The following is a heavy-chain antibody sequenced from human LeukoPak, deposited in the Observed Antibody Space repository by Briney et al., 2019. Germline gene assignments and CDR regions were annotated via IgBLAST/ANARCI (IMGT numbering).Heavy chain of an antibody. CDR2: ISGSGGST. V-gene: IGHV3-23*01. CDR1: GFTFSSYA. CDR3: AKPGIAAAGTGWFDP. D-gene: IGHD6-13*01. Sequence: GGSLRLSCAAYGFTFSSYAMSWVRQAPGKGLKWVSAISGSGGSTYYADSVKGRFTISRDNSKNTLYLQMNSLRAEDTAVYYSAKPGIAAAGTGWFDPWGQGTLVTVSS. J-gene: IGHJ5*02.